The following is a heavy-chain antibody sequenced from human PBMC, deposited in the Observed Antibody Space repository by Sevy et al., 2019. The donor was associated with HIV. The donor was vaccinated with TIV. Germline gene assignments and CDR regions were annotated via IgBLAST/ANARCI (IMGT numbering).Heavy chain of an antibody. V-gene: IGHV3-23*01. J-gene: IGHJ3*02. CDR3: ARTITMIVGDITRVDAFDI. CDR2: ISGSGGST. CDR1: GFTFSSYA. D-gene: IGHD3-22*01. Sequence: GGSLRLSCAASGFTFSSYAMSWVRQAPGKGLEWVSAISGSGGSTYYADSVKGRFTISRDNSKNTLYLQMNSLRAEDTAVYYCARTITMIVGDITRVDAFDIWGQGTMVTVS.